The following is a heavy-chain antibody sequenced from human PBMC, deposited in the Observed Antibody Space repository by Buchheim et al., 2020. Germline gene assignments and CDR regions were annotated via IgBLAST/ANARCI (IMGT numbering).Heavy chain of an antibody. Sequence: EVQLEESGGGLVQPGGSLRLSCAASGFTLRTYWMHWVRQAPGKGLEWVSRINEDGSSTNYADSVKGRFTISRDNAENTLYLQMTSLRVEDTAMCYCARDLSGSQDYWGQGTL. D-gene: IGHD1-26*01. CDR1: GFTLRTYW. CDR2: INEDGSST. CDR3: ARDLSGSQDY. J-gene: IGHJ4*02. V-gene: IGHV3-74*01.